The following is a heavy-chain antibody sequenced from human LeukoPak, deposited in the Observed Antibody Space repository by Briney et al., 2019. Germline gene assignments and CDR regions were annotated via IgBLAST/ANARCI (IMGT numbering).Heavy chain of an antibody. CDR3: ARGDVFHWLREDY. D-gene: IGHD5-12*01. CDR1: GYTFTSYG. V-gene: IGHV1-8*01. CDR2: MDPNSGNT. Sequence: ASVKVSCKASGYTFTSYGINWVRQATGQGLEWMGWMDPNSGNTGYAQKFQARVTMTRNTSMSTACMELSSLRSEDTAVYYCARGDVFHWLREDYWGQGTLVTVSS. J-gene: IGHJ4*02.